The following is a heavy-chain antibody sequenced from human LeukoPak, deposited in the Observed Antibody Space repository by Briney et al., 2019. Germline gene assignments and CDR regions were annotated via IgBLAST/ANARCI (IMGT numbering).Heavy chain of an antibody. V-gene: IGHV1-18*01. J-gene: IGHJ4*02. CDR2: ISAYNGNT. D-gene: IGHD2-15*01. CDR3: ARGSALLALSFDY. Sequence: ASVKVSCKASGYTFTSYGISWVRQAPGQGLEWMGWISAYNGNTNYAQKFQGRVTITAGESTSTAYMELSSLRSEDTAVYYCARGSALLALSFDYWGQGTLVTVSS. CDR1: GYTFTSYG.